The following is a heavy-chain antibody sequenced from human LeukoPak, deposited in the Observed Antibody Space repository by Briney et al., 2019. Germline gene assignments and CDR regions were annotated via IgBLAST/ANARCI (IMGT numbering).Heavy chain of an antibody. CDR2: IRNDGSNK. D-gene: IGHD2-8*02. CDR3: ANYRTTGY. Sequence: GGSLRLSCAASGFTFSSYGMHWVRQAPGKGLEWVAFIRNDGSNKYYADSVKGRFTISRDNSKNTLYLQMNSLRAEDTAVYYCANYRTTGYWGQGTLVTVSS. J-gene: IGHJ4*02. CDR1: GFTFSSYG. V-gene: IGHV3-30*02.